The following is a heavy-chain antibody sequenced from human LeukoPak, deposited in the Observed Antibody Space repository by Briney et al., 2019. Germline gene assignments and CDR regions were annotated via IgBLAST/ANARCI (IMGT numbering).Heavy chain of an antibody. V-gene: IGHV1-58*02. D-gene: IGHD6-13*01. Sequence: SVKVSCKASGFSFLTSTMQWVRQARGQRLEWMGWIVVGNGHTNYAQKFQERVTITRDMSTNTAYMELNNLRSEDTAVYYCAADLGGAAAGNLDYWGLGTLVTVSS. CDR1: GFSFLTST. CDR2: IVVGNGHT. J-gene: IGHJ4*02. CDR3: AADLGGAAAGNLDY.